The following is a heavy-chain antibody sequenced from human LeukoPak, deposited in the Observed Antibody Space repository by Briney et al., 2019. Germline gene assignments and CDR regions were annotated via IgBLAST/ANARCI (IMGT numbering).Heavy chain of an antibody. CDR3: ARDLSVGNPWAFDI. V-gene: IGHV4-30-2*01. Sequence: SETLSLTCTVSGGSISSGGYYWSWIRQPPGKGLEWIGYIYHSGSTYYNPSLKSRVTISVDRSKNQFSLKLSSVTAADTAVYYCARDLSVGNPWAFDIWGQGTMVTVSS. CDR1: GGSISSGGYY. J-gene: IGHJ3*02. CDR2: IYHSGST. D-gene: IGHD4-23*01.